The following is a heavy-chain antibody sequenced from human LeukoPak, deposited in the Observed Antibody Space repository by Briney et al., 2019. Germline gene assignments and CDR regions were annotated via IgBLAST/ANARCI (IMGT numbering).Heavy chain of an antibody. CDR3: ASPTSIPYGDYDFYYFDY. J-gene: IGHJ4*02. D-gene: IGHD4-17*01. CDR2: IYYSGNT. CDR1: GVSISSSNSY. V-gene: IGHV4-39*01. Sequence: PSETLSLTCTVSGVSISSSNSYWGWIRQPPGKGLEWIGSIYYSGNTYYNASLKSQVSISMDTSKNQFSLKLSSVTAADTAVYYCASPTSIPYGDYDFYYFDYWGQGTLVTVSS.